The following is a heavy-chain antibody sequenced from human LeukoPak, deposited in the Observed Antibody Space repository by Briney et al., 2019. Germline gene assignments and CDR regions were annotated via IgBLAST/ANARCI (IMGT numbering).Heavy chain of an antibody. J-gene: IGHJ5*02. V-gene: IGHV4-59*01. CDR3: ATVFRGAVTANWFDL. D-gene: IGHD2-21*02. Sequence: SEPLSLTCSVSGGSINGNYWTWIRQPTGKGLEWIGNIYDEGTTNYNPPLESRLTMSIATSASHFSLSLRSVTAADTAVYYCATVFRGAVTANWFDLWGQGTLVSVSS. CDR2: IYDEGTT. CDR1: GGSINGNY.